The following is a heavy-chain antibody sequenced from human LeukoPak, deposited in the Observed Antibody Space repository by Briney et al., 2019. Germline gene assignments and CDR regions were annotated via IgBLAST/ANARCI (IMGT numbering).Heavy chain of an antibody. CDR3: LRDMFGGRDY. J-gene: IGHJ4*02. Sequence: PGGSLRLSCAASGFTFSQYWMSWVRQAPGKGLEWVANIKHDGSEKQDGSEKNYVDSVKGRFTISRDNAKNSLYLQMNSLRAEDTAVYYYLRDMFGGRDYWGQGTLVTVSS. V-gene: IGHV3-7*01. CDR2: IKHDGSEKQDGSEK. CDR1: GFTFSQYW. D-gene: IGHD3-10*02.